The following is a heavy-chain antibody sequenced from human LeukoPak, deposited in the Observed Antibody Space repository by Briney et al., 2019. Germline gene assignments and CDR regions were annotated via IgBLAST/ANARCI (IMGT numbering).Heavy chain of an antibody. CDR1: GFTFSSYG. J-gene: IGHJ4*02. CDR3: ARDNKDPDYYGSGSEGNFDY. V-gene: IGHV3-30*19. Sequence: PGRSLRLSCAASGFTFSSYGMHWVRQAPGKGLEWVAVIWYDGSNKYYADSVKGRFTISRDNSKNTLYLQMNSLRAEDTAVYYCARDNKDPDYYGSGSEGNFDYWGQGTLVTVSS. CDR2: IWYDGSNK. D-gene: IGHD3-10*01.